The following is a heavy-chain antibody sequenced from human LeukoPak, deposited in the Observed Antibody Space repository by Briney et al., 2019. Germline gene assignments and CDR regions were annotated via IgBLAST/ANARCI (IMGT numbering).Heavy chain of an antibody. CDR1: GGSFSGYY. J-gene: IGHJ5*02. V-gene: IGHV4-34*01. Sequence: SETLSLTCAVYGGSFSGYYWSWIRQPPGKGLEWIGEINHSGSTNYNPPLKSRVTISVDTSKNQFSLKLSSVTAADTAVYYCARRNYCSGGSCYPTAWFDPWGQGTLVTVSS. D-gene: IGHD2-15*01. CDR2: INHSGST. CDR3: ARRNYCSGGSCYPTAWFDP.